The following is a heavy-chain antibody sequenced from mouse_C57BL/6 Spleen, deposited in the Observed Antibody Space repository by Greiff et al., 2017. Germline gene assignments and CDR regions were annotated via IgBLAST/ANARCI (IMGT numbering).Heavy chain of an antibody. V-gene: IGHV14-2*01. CDR1: GFNIKDYY. Sequence: EVQLQQSGAELVKPGASVSLSCTVSGFNIKDYYLHWVQQRTEQGLEWIGRIDPEDGETKYAPRFPGMATITADTSSNTAYLQLSSLTSEDTAVYYCASYDYLYDYAMDDWGQGTSVTVSS. CDR2: IDPEDGET. CDR3: ASYDYLYDYAMDD. D-gene: IGHD2-4*01. J-gene: IGHJ4*01.